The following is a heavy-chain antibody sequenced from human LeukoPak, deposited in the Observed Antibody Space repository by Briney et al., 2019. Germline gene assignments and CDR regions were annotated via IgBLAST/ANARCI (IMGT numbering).Heavy chain of an antibody. CDR2: INSNGDNT. J-gene: IGHJ3*02. V-gene: IGHV3-64D*06. CDR3: VKTMIPCGGLIRTDAFDI. CDR1: GFSFSSYS. D-gene: IGHD3-16*01. Sequence: PGGSLRLSCSASGFSFSSYSFHWVRHAPGEGLQYFSGINSNGDNTYYADSVRGRFIIARDNSKNTVFLQMSSLRAEDTALYYCVKTMIPCGGLIRTDAFDIWGPGTTVTVSS.